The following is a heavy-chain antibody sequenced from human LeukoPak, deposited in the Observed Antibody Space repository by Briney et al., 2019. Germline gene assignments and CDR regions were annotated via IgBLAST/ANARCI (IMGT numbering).Heavy chain of an antibody. D-gene: IGHD2-15*01. CDR3: ARDSGLLSASPSDY. V-gene: IGHV1-69*04. J-gene: IGHJ4*02. Sequence: SVKVSCKASGGTFSSYAISWVRQAPGQGLEWMGRIIPILGIANYAQKFQGRVTITADKSTSTAYMELSSLRSEDTAVYYCARDSGLLSASPSDYWGQGTLVTVSP. CDR1: GGTFSSYA. CDR2: IIPILGIA.